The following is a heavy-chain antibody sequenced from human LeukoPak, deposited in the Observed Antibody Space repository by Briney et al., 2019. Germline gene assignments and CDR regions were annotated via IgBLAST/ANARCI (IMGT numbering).Heavy chain of an antibody. J-gene: IGHJ4*02. CDR1: GFTFSSYW. CDR3: ARSRSDGGIVATVSSQPWDY. CDR2: IKQDGSEK. D-gene: IGHD5-12*01. Sequence: GGSLRLSCAASGFTFSSYWMSWVRQAPGKGLEWVANIKQDGSEKYYVDSVKGRFTISRDNAKNSLYLQMNSLRAEDTAVYYCARSRSDGGIVATVSSQPWDYWGQGTLVTVSS. V-gene: IGHV3-7*01.